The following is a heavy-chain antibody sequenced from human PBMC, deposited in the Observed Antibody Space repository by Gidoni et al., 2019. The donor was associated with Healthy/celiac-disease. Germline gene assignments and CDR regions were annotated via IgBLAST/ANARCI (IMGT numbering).Heavy chain of an antibody. CDR2: ISAYNGNT. CDR3: ARGPSRGIAAAGTFDY. Sequence: QVQLVQSGAEVQKPGASVKVSCKAYGYTFTSYGISWVRQAPGQGLEWMGWISAYNGNTNYAQKLQGRVTMTTDTSTSTAYMELRSLRSDDTAVYYCARGPSRGIAAAGTFDYWGQGTLVTVSS. J-gene: IGHJ4*02. CDR1: GYTFTSYG. D-gene: IGHD6-13*01. V-gene: IGHV1-18*04.